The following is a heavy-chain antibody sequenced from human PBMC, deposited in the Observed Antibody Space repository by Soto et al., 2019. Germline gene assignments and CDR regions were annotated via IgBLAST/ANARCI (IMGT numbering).Heavy chain of an antibody. CDR3: AKVVVAVTGFDN. J-gene: IGHJ4*02. V-gene: IGHV3-23*01. CDR2: ISNSGGRT. Sequence: HPGGSLRLSCAASGFTFSSYAMSWVRQAPGKGLEWVSTISNSGGRTYYADSVKGRFAISRDNSKNTLYLQMTSLRPEDTAVYYCAKVVVAVTGFDNWGQGTLVTVSS. D-gene: IGHD4-17*01. CDR1: GFTFSSYA.